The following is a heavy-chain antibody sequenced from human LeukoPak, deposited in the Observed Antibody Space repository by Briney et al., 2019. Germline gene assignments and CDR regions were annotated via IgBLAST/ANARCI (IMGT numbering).Heavy chain of an antibody. CDR3: AKGKDYYDSSGSAEYFQH. D-gene: IGHD3-22*01. V-gene: IGHV3-30*18. Sequence: GGSLRLSCAASGFTFSSSGMHWVRQAPGKGLEWLAVISYDGSKKYYADSVKGRFTISRDNSKNTLYLQMNSLRAEDTAVYYCAKGKDYYDSSGSAEYFQHWGQGTLVSASS. CDR2: ISYDGSKK. CDR1: GFTFSSSG. J-gene: IGHJ1*01.